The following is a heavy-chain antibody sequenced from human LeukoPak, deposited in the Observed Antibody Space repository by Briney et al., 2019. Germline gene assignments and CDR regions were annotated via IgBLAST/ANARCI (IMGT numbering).Heavy chain of an antibody. J-gene: IGHJ6*02. Sequence: GSLRLSCAASGFTFSSYAMSWVRQAPGKGLEWVSAISGSGGSTYYADSVKGRFTISRDNSKNTLYLQTNSLRAEDTAVYYCAKAASSSWPSYYYGMDVWGQGTTVTVSS. CDR2: ISGSGGST. V-gene: IGHV3-23*01. D-gene: IGHD6-13*01. CDR3: AKAASSSWPSYYYGMDV. CDR1: GFTFSSYA.